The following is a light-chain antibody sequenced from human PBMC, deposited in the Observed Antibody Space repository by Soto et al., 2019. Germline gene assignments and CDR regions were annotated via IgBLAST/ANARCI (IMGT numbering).Light chain of an antibody. J-gene: IGKJ1*01. CDR2: AAS. CDR1: QDIHNY. Sequence: AVLLTQSPSSFSASTGDRATITCRASQDIHNYLAWYQQVPGKAPKLLLYAASILQTGVPSRFSGSGSGKDVTLTLDGLQSEDCATYFCQHYYNYPWPCGQGTTVE. CDR3: QHYYNYPWP. V-gene: IGKV1-8*01.